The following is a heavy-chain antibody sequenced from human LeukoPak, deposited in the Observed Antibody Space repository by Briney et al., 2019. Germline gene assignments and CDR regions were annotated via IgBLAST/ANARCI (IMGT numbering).Heavy chain of an antibody. Sequence: SETLSLTCTVSGGSISSSSYYWGWIRQPPGKGLEWIGSIYYSGSTYYNPSLKSRVTISVDTSKNQFSLKLSPVTAADTAVYYCARPVGATAFDIWGQGTMVTVSS. CDR2: IYYSGST. CDR1: GGSISSSSYY. J-gene: IGHJ3*02. CDR3: ARPVGATAFDI. V-gene: IGHV4-39*01. D-gene: IGHD1-26*01.